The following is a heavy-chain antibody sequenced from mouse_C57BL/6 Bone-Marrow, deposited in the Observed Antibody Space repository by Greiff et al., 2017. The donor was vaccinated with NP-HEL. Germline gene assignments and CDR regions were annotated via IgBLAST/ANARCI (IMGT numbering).Heavy chain of an antibody. V-gene: IGHV1-39*01. Sequence: VQLKESGPELVKPGASVKITCKASGYSFTDYNMNWVKQSNGKSLEWIGVINPNYGTTSYNQKFKGKATLTVDQSSSTAYMQLNSLTSEDSAVYYCARPPTTVVARYFDVWGTGTTVTVSS. CDR3: ARPPTTVVARYFDV. CDR2: INPNYGTT. D-gene: IGHD1-1*01. CDR1: GYSFTDYN. J-gene: IGHJ1*03.